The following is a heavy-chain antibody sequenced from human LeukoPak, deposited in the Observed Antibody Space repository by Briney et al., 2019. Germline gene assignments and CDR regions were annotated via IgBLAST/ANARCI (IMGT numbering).Heavy chain of an antibody. CDR3: ARDNWNDGSFDI. D-gene: IGHD1-20*01. J-gene: IGHJ3*02. Sequence: ASVKVSCKASGYTFTGYYMNWVRQAPGQGLEWMGWINPNSGGTNYAQKFQGRVTMTRDTSISTAYMELSRLRSDDTAVYYCARDNWNDGSFDIWGQGTMVTVSS. CDR1: GYTFTGYY. CDR2: INPNSGGT. V-gene: IGHV1-2*02.